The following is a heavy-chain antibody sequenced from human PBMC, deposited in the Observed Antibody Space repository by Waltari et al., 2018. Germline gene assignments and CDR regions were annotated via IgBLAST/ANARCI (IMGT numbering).Heavy chain of an antibody. CDR2: VYVDRRT. D-gene: IGHD3-10*01. Sequence: QVQLQESGPGLVKPSQTLSLTCSVSGDSISSGFYHWSWIRQPAGRGLEGIGRVYVDRRTAYNPSLSSRVTISLDTSRNRFSLELTSVTAADTAIYYCARYYPSGKDYIDVWGKGTTVSVSS. J-gene: IGHJ6*03. CDR1: GDSISSGFYH. V-gene: IGHV4-61*02. CDR3: ARYYPSGKDYIDV.